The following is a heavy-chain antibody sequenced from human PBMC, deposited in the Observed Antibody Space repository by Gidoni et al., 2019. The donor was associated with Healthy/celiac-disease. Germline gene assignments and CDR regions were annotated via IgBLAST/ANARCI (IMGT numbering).Heavy chain of an antibody. Sequence: EVQLVESGGGLLKPGGSLRLSGAAPGFPSRSYSMNWVRQAPGKGLEWVSSISSSSSYIYYADSVKGRFTISRDNAKNSLYLQMNSLRAEDTAVYYCATYYDFWSGYPWFDPWGQGTLVTVSS. CDR3: ATYYDFWSGYPWFDP. V-gene: IGHV3-21*01. CDR2: ISSSSSYI. CDR1: GFPSRSYS. J-gene: IGHJ5*02. D-gene: IGHD3-3*01.